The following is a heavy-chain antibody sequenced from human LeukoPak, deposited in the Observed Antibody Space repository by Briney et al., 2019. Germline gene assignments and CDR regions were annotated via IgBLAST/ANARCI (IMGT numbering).Heavy chain of an antibody. J-gene: IGHJ4*02. V-gene: IGHV3-30*02. D-gene: IGHD3-22*01. CDR2: IRYDGSNK. Sequence: GGSLRLSCAASGFTFSSYGMHWVRQAPGKGLEWVAFIRYDGSNKYYADSVKGRFTISRDNSKNTLYLQMNSLRAEDTAVYYCARGPYYYDSSDQGYWGQGTLVTVSS. CDR1: GFTFSSYG. CDR3: ARGPYYYDSSDQGY.